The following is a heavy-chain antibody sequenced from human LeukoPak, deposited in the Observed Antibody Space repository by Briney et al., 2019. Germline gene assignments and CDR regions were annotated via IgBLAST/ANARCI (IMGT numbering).Heavy chain of an antibody. CDR2: ISPGSSYT. J-gene: IGHJ4*02. Sequence: GGSLRLSCAASGFTFSDYYMSWIRQAPGKGLEWVSYISPGSSYTDYADSVKGRFTLSRDNAKNSLYLQMNSLRAEDTAVYYCARAFTVTTRVGGDYWGQGTLVIVSS. D-gene: IGHD4-17*01. CDR3: ARAFTVTTRVGGDY. CDR1: GFTFSDYY. V-gene: IGHV3-11*06.